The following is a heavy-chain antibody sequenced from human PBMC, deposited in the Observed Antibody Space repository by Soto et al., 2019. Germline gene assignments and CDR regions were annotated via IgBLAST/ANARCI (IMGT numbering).Heavy chain of an antibody. Sequence: QVPLVESGGGVVQPGRSLRLSCAASGFTFSNYGMHWVRQAPGKGLEWVAVISYDGRNKYYADSVKGRFTISRDNSKNTLYLQMNSLRAEDTAVCYCAKVTGADAFDVWGRGTMVTVSS. CDR1: GFTFSNYG. D-gene: IGHD1-20*01. CDR3: AKVTGADAFDV. CDR2: ISYDGRNK. V-gene: IGHV3-30*18. J-gene: IGHJ3*01.